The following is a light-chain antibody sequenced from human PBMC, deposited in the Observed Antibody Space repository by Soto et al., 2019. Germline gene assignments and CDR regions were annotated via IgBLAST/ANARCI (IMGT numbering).Light chain of an antibody. CDR2: DAS. CDR3: QQRSNWPST. CDR1: QSVSRY. Sequence: EIVLTQSPATLYLSPGERATLSCRASQSVSRYLAWYQQNPCQAPRLLIYDASNRATGIPARFSGSGSGTDLTLTITRLDPEDVAVYSCQQRSNWPSTFGGGTKVEI. V-gene: IGKV3-11*01. J-gene: IGKJ4*01.